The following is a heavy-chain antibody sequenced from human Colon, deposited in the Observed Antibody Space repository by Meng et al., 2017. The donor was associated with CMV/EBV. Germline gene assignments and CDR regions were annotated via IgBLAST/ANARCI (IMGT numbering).Heavy chain of an antibody. D-gene: IGHD3-10*01. J-gene: IGHJ3*02. CDR1: GFTFSSYA. Sequence: GGSLRLSCAASGFTFSSYAMSWVRQAPGKGLEWVSAISGSGGSTYYADSVKGRFTISRDNSRNPLYLQMNSLRAADTAVYYRAKDHYPGGHDAFDIWGQGTMVTVSS. V-gene: IGHV3-23*01. CDR2: ISGSGGST. CDR3: AKDHYPGGHDAFDI.